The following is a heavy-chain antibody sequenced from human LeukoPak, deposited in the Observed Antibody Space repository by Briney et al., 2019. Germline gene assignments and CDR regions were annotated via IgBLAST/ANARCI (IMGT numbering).Heavy chain of an antibody. D-gene: IGHD5-12*01. Sequence: GASVTVSYKASGYTFTSYDINWVRQATGQGLEWMGWMNPNSGNTGYAQKFQGRVTMTRNTSISTAYMELSSLRSEDTAVYYCASSKSRAVATILGTAHYYYYGMDVWGQGTTVTVSS. CDR3: ASSKSRAVATILGTAHYYYYGMDV. CDR1: GYTFTSYD. V-gene: IGHV1-8*01. J-gene: IGHJ6*02. CDR2: MNPNSGNT.